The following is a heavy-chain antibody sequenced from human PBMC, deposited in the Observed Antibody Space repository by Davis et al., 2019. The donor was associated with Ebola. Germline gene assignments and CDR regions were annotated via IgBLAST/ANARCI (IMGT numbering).Heavy chain of an antibody. Sequence: PGGSLRLSCAASGFTFSSYGMHWVRQAPGKGLEWVAVISYDGSNKYYADSVKGRFTISRDNSKNTLYLQMNSLRAEDTAVYYCATNVAGGAGDDGFDVWGQGTMVTVSS. CDR3: ATNVAGGAGDDGFDV. D-gene: IGHD6-19*01. V-gene: IGHV3-30*03. CDR1: GFTFSSYG. CDR2: ISYDGSNK. J-gene: IGHJ3*01.